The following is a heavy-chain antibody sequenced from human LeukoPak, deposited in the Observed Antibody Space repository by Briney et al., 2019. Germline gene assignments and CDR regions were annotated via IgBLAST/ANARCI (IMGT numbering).Heavy chain of an antibody. Sequence: SVKVSCKASGGAFSSYAISWVRQAPGQGLEWMGGIIPIFGTANYAQKFQGRVTITADESTSTAYMELSSLRSEDTAVYYCARVSCSSTSCYRTVTYYYYGMDVWGQGTTVTVSS. D-gene: IGHD2-2*02. CDR1: GGAFSSYA. CDR3: ARVSCSSTSCYRTVTYYYYGMDV. J-gene: IGHJ6*02. CDR2: IIPIFGTA. V-gene: IGHV1-69*13.